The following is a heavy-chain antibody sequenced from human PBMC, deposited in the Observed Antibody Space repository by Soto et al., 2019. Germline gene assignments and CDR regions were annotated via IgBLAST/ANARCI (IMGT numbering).Heavy chain of an antibody. V-gene: IGHV3-23*01. Sequence: PGGSLRLSCAASGFTFSSDGMSWVRQAPVKGLEWVSLITDNGGSTYYADSVKGRFTISRDNTKNTLFLQMNSLRGEDTAVYYCARSGLALPYSASHSFDPWGHGTLVTVSS. J-gene: IGHJ5*02. CDR2: ITDNGGST. D-gene: IGHD3-22*01. CDR3: ARSGLALPYSASHSFDP. CDR1: GFTFSSDG.